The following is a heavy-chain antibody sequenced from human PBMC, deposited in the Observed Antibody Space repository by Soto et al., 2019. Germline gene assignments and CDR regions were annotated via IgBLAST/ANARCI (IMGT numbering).Heavy chain of an antibody. CDR2: ISYDGSNK. D-gene: IGHD5-12*01. V-gene: IGHV3-30-3*01. CDR3: ARDWGWLRYFDY. CDR1: GFTFSSYA. Sequence: QVQLVESGGGVVQPGRSLRLSCADSGFTFSSYAFYWVRQAPGKGLEWVAVISYDGSNKYYADSVKGRFTISRDNSKNTLYLQMNSLRAEDTAVYYCARDWGWLRYFDYWGQGTLVTVSS. J-gene: IGHJ4*02.